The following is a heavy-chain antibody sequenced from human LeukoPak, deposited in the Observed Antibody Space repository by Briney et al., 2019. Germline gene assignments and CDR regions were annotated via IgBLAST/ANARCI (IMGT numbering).Heavy chain of an antibody. CDR3: ARDVRRYFDWLSNNYYYYYMDV. CDR1: GGSISSSSYY. Sequence: PSETLSLTCTVSGGSISSSSYYWGWIRQPPGKGLEWIGSIYYSGSTYYKPSLKSRVTISVDTSKNQFSLKLSSVTAADTAVYYCARDVRRYFDWLSNNYYYYYMDVWGKGTTVTVSS. V-gene: IGHV4-39*07. J-gene: IGHJ6*03. D-gene: IGHD3-9*01. CDR2: IYYSGST.